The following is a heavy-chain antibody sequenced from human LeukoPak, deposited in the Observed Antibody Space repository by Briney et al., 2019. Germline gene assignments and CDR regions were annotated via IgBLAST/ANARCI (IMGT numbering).Heavy chain of an antibody. V-gene: IGHV1-18*01. D-gene: IGHD6-13*01. CDR2: ISAYNGNT. CDR3: ARCPAWYEDYYYGMDV. Sequence: ASVKVSCKASGYTFTSYGISGVRQAPGQGLEWMGWISAYNGNTNYAQKLQGRVTMTTDTSTSTAYMELRSLRSDDTAVYYCARCPAWYEDYYYGMDVWGQGTTVTVSS. CDR1: GYTFTSYG. J-gene: IGHJ6*02.